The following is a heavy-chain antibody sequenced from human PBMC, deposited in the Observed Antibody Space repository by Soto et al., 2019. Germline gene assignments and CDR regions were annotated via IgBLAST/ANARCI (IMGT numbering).Heavy chain of an antibody. CDR2: ISYDGSNK. V-gene: IGHV3-30-3*01. CDR3: ARDPFRGDSCCCTFDY. J-gene: IGHJ4*02. CDR1: GFTFSSYA. Sequence: GGSLRLSCAASGFTFSSYAMHWVRQAPGKGLEWVAVISYDGSNKYYADSVKGRFTISRDNSKNTLYLQMNSLRAEDTAVYFCARDPFRGDSCCCTFDYWGRGTLVTVSS. D-gene: IGHD3-10*01.